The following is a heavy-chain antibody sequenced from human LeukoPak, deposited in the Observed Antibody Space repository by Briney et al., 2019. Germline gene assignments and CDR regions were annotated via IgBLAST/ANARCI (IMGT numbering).Heavy chain of an antibody. J-gene: IGHJ4*02. D-gene: IGHD6-13*01. V-gene: IGHV4-61*01. Sequence: SETLSLTCTVSGGSVSSGSYYWSWIRQPPGKGLEWIGYIYYSGSTNYNPSLKSRVTISVDTSKNQFSLKLSSVTAADTAVYYCAREGFAAPIDSWGQGTLVTVSS. CDR1: GGSVSSGSYY. CDR3: AREGFAAPIDS. CDR2: IYYSGST.